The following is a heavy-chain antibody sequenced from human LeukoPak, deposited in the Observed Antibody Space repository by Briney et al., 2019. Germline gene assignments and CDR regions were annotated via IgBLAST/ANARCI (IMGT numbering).Heavy chain of an antibody. D-gene: IGHD6-19*01. CDR3: ARVGGIAVAGTCFDY. V-gene: IGHV1-46*01. J-gene: IGHJ4*02. CDR2: INPSGGST. Sequence: GASVKVSCKASGYTFTSYYMHWVRQAPGQGLEWMGIINPSGGSTSYAQKFQGRVTMTTDTSTSTAYMELRSLRSDDTAVYYCARVGGIAVAGTCFDYWGQGTLVTVSS. CDR1: GYTFTSYY.